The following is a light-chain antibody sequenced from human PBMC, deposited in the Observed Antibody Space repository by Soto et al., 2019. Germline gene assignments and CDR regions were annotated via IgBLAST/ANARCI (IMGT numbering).Light chain of an antibody. CDR2: GAS. CDR1: QTVGSN. CDR3: QQYNTRPQT. Sequence: EVVLTQSPATLSLSPWERATLSCRASQTVGSNLAWYQHKPGQAPRLLISGASTRATGVPARFGGSGSGTEFALTITGLQSEDFTVYFCQQYNTRPQTFGQGTKVDIK. V-gene: IGKV3-15*01. J-gene: IGKJ1*01.